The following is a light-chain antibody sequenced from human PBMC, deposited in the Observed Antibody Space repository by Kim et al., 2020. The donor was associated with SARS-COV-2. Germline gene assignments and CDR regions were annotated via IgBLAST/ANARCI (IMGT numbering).Light chain of an antibody. J-gene: IGLJ2*01. CDR1: SLRSYY. CDR3: NSRDSSGNLVV. CDR2: DKN. Sequence: SSELTQDPAVSVALGQTVRITCQGDSLRSYYASWYQQKPGQAPVLVIYDKNNRPSGIPDRFSGSSSGNTASLTITGAQAEDEGDYYCNSRDSSGNLVVFGGGTKLTVL. V-gene: IGLV3-19*01.